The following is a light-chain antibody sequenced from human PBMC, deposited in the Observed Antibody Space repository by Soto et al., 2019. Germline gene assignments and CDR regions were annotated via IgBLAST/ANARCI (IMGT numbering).Light chain of an antibody. J-gene: IGKJ1*01. Sequence: DFQLTQSPSFLSASIGDRVTIACRASQGISSYLAWYQQKPGKPPKLLIYSASTLQSGVPSRFSGSGSGTELTLTISSLQPEDFATYYCQHLKTYPQTFGQGTKVDI. V-gene: IGKV1-9*01. CDR2: SAS. CDR1: QGISSY. CDR3: QHLKTYPQT.